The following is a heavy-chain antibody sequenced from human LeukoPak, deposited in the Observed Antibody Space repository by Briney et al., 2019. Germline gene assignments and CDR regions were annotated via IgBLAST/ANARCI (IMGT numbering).Heavy chain of an antibody. CDR2: IIPIFGTA. V-gene: IGHV1-69*13. CDR3: AREDCNGGSCYLFDY. CDR1: GGTFSSYA. J-gene: IGHJ4*02. D-gene: IGHD2-15*01. Sequence: SVKVSCKASGGTFSSYAISWVRQAPGQGLEWMGGIIPIFGTANYAQKFQGRVTITADESTSTAYMELSSLRSEDTAVYYCAREDCNGGSCYLFDYWGQGTLVIVSS.